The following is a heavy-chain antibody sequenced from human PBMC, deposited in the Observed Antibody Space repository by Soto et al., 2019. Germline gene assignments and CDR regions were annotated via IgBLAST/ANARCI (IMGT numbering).Heavy chain of an antibody. V-gene: IGHV3-21*01. J-gene: IGHJ6*02. D-gene: IGHD4-17*01. CDR1: GFTFSSYS. Sequence: EVQLVESGGGLVKPGGSLRLSCAASGFTFSSYSMNWVRQAPGKGLEWVSSISSSSSYIYYADSVKGRFTISRDNAKNSLYLQMNSLRAEDTAVYYCARDAYGDYRADYYYYGMDVWGQGTTVTVSS. CDR2: ISSSSSYI. CDR3: ARDAYGDYRADYYYYGMDV.